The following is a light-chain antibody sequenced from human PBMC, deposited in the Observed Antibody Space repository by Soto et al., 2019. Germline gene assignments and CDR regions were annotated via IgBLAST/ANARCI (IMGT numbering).Light chain of an antibody. CDR1: QSVSSK. CDR3: QQYNNWPPIT. Sequence: EIGMTQSPATLSVSPGERATLSCRASQSVSSKLAWYQQKPGQAPRLLIYGASTRATGIPARFSGSGSGTDFTLTISSLQSEDFALYYCQQYNNWPPITFGQGTLLEIK. J-gene: IGKJ5*01. V-gene: IGKV3D-15*01. CDR2: GAS.